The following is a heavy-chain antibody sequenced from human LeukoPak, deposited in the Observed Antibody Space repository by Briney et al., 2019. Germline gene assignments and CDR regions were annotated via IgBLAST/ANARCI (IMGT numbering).Heavy chain of an antibody. CDR2: ISANGITT. CDR1: GFTFGDYY. Sequence: GGSLRLSCAASGFTFGDYYMGWIRQAPGQGLEWISYISANGITTYYADSVKGRFTISRDNARASLSLYMNFLKSDEPAVTYCASSLNTVIISPYYFDYWGQGTLVTVSS. J-gene: IGHJ4*02. V-gene: IGHV3-11*04. CDR3: ASSLNTVIISPYYFDY. D-gene: IGHD4-11*01.